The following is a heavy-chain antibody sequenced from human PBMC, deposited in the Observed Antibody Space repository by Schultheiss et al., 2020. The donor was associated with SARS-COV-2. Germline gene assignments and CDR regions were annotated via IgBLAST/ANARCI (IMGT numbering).Heavy chain of an antibody. J-gene: IGHJ4*02. V-gene: IGHV3-73*01. CDR1: GFTFSGSA. CDR3: TRHGDSYGDSDY. CDR2: IRSKANSYAT. D-gene: IGHD4-17*01. Sequence: GESLKISCAASGFTFSGSAMHWVRQASGKGLEWVGRIRSKANSYATAYAASVKGRFTISRDDSKNTAYLQMNSLKTEDTAVYYCTRHGDSYGDSDYWGQGTLVTVSS.